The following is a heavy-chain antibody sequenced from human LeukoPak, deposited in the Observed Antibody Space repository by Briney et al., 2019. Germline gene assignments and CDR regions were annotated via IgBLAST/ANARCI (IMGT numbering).Heavy chain of an antibody. CDR1: GYTFTGYY. Sequence: ASVKVSCKASGYTFTGYYVHWVRQAPGQGLEWMGWINPNSGGTNYAQKFQGRVTMTRDTSISTAYMELSRLRSDDTAVYYCAREERGYNYGSDYWGQGTLVTVSS. J-gene: IGHJ4*02. D-gene: IGHD5-18*01. CDR2: INPNSGGT. CDR3: AREERGYNYGSDY. V-gene: IGHV1-2*02.